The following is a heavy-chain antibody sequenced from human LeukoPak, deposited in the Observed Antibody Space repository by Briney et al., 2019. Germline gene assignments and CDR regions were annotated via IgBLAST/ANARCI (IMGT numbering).Heavy chain of an antibody. CDR1: GFTVSNNY. CDR2: IHSGGST. D-gene: IGHD6-19*01. CDR3: AKGYSSGWYYSDP. V-gene: IGHV3-53*05. Sequence: GGSLRLSCAASGFTVSNNYMSWVRQAPGKGLEWVSVIHSGGSTYYADSVKGRFTISRDNSKTTLYLQMNSLRAEDTAVYYCAKGYSSGWYYSDPWGQGTLVTVSS. J-gene: IGHJ5*02.